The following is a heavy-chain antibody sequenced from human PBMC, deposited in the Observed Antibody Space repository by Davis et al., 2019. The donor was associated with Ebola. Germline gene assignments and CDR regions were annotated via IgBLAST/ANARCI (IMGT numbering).Heavy chain of an antibody. CDR2: ISWNSGSI. D-gene: IGHD1-26*01. J-gene: IGHJ4*02. V-gene: IGHV3-9*01. CDR3: ARNRLGWKWELGY. Sequence: GGSLRLSCAASGFTFDDYAMYWVRQAPGKGLEWVSGISWNSGSIGYADSVKGRFTISRDNSKNTLYPQMNSLRAEDTAVYYCARNRLGWKWELGYWGQGTLVTVSS. CDR1: GFTFDDYA.